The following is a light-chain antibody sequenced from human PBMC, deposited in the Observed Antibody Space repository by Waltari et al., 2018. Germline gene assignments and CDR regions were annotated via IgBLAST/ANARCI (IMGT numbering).Light chain of an antibody. CDR2: DVT. CDR3: TSYTSTNTVI. Sequence: QSALTQPASVSGSPGQSITISCTGTSGDIGGYHYVSWYQQHPGKAPKLMIYDVTRWPSGVSNCFSGSKSGNTASLTISGLQAEDEADYYCTSYTSTNTVIFGGGTKVTV. CDR1: SGDIGGYHY. J-gene: IGLJ2*01. V-gene: IGLV2-14*03.